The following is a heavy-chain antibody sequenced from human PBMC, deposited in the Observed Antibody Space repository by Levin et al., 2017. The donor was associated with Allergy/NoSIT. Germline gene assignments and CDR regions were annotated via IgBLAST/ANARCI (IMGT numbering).Heavy chain of an antibody. CDR3: ARSYSISWFDF. CDR1: GDTFSTYA. J-gene: IGHJ4*02. Sequence: ASVKVSCKTSGDTFSTYAISWVRQAPGHGLEWMGRVVPRPGIVDYEQKFEGRVMITADKSTNTAYMELSSLRYEDPAVYYCARSYSISWFDFWGQGTPVTVSS. V-gene: IGHV1-69*04. D-gene: IGHD6-13*01. CDR2: VVPRPGIV.